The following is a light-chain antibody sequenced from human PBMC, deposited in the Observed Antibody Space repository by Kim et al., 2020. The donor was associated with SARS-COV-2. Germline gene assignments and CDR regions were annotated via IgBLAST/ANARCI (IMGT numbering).Light chain of an antibody. J-gene: IGLJ1*01. CDR2: DVS. CDR3: CSYAGSYTYV. Sequence: QSVTISCTRTSSYVGGYNYVSWYQQHPGKAPKLMIYDVSKRPSGVPDRFSGSKSGNTASLTISGLQAEDEADYYCCSYAGSYTYVFGTGTKVTVL. V-gene: IGLV2-11*01. CDR1: SSYVGGYNY.